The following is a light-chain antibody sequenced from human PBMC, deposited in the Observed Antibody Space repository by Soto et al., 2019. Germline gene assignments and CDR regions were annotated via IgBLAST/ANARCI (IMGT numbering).Light chain of an antibody. Sequence: PPVSQTCTPGQPPYLYRRYSQRLLYSDGNTLLSWSQQRPGQSPRRLIYKVSNRDSGVPDRFSGSGSGTDFTLKISMVEAEDVGVYYCMQGTHLPTFGQGAKVDI. J-gene: IGKJ1*01. CDR3: MQGTHLPT. CDR1: QRLLYSDGNTL. V-gene: IGKV2-30*01. CDR2: KVS.